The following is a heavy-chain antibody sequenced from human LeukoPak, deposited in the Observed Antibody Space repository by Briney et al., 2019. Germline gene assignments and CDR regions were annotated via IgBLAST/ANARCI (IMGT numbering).Heavy chain of an antibody. J-gene: IGHJ3*02. CDR1: GYTFTSYA. V-gene: IGHV7-4-1*02. CDR2: INTNTGNP. D-gene: IGHD6-19*01. CDR3: ARVRSGWPHDAFDI. Sequence: ASVKVSCKASGYTFTSYAMNWVRQAPGQGLEWMGWINTNTGNPTYAQGFTGRFVFSLDTFVSTAYLQISSLKAEDTAVYYCARVRSGWPHDAFDIWGQGTMVTVSS.